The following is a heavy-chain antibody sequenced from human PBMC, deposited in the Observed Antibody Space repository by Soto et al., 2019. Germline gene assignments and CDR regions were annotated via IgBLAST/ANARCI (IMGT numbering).Heavy chain of an antibody. J-gene: IGHJ6*02. V-gene: IGHV1-69*13. CDR1: GGTFSSYA. CDR2: IIPIFGTA. D-gene: IGHD2-15*01. CDR3: ARGWMRVADTQGYYGMDV. Sequence: SVKVSCKASGGTFSSYAISWVRQAPGQGLEWMGGIIPIFGTANYAQKFQGRVTITADESTSTAYMELSSLRSEDTAVYYCARGWMRVADTQGYYGMDVWGQGTTVTVSS.